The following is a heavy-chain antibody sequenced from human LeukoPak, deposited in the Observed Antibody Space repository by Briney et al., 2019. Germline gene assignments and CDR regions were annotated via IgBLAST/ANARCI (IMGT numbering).Heavy chain of an antibody. V-gene: IGHV3-23*01. D-gene: IGHD2-21*02. J-gene: IGHJ5*02. CDR3: AKGKVTAFLDWFDP. Sequence: PGGSLRLSCAASGFTFSTYAMSWVRQAPGKGMEWVSAISATGGTTYYADSVKGRFTISRDNSKNTLYLQLSSLRAEDTAIYYCAKGKVTAFLDWFDPWGQGTLVTVSS. CDR2: ISATGGTT. CDR1: GFTFSTYA.